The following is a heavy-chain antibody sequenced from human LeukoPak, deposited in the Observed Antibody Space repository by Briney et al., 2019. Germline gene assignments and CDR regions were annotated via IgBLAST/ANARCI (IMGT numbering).Heavy chain of an antibody. CDR1: AFTFSSYG. D-gene: IGHD1-26*01. CDR2: ISYDGSNK. V-gene: IGHV3-30*03. J-gene: IGHJ5*02. Sequence: PGGSLRLSCVASAFTFSSYGIYWVRQAPGKGLEWVASISYDGSNKYYADSVKGRFTISRDNSKNTLYLQMNSLRPEDTAVYYCARAPTGGEFDPWGQGTLVTVSS. CDR3: ARAPTGGEFDP.